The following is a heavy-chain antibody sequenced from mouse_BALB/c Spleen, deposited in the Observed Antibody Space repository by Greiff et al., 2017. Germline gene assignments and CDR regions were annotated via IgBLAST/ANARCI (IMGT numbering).Heavy chain of an antibody. Sequence: EVQLVESGGGLVQPGGSLRLSCATSGFTFSDFYMEWVRQPPGKRLEWIAASRNKANDYTTEYSASVKGRFIVSRDTSQSILYLQMNALRAEGTASYYCARDDNWNWYFDVWGAGTTVTVSS. V-gene: IGHV7-1*02. D-gene: IGHD4-1*01. CDR1: GFTFSDFY. J-gene: IGHJ1*01. CDR2: SRNKANDYTT. CDR3: ARDDNWNWYFDV.